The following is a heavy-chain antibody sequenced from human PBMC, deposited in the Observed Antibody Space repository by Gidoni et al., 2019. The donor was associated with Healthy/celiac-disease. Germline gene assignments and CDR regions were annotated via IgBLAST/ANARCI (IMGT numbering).Heavy chain of an antibody. J-gene: IGHJ6*02. CDR1: GFTFSSYA. Sequence: EVQLVESGGGLVQPGGSLRLSCAASGFTFSSYAMGWVRQAPGKGLEWVSAISGSGGSTYYADSVKGRFTISRDNSKNTLYLQRNSLRAEDTAVYYCARCSGWYGGRYYYGMDVWGQGTTVTVSS. V-gene: IGHV3-23*04. CDR2: ISGSGGST. CDR3: ARCSGWYGGRYYYGMDV. D-gene: IGHD6-19*01.